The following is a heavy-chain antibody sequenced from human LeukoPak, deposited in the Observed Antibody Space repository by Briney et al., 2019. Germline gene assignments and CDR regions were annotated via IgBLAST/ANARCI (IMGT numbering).Heavy chain of an antibody. CDR1: GGSISSSSYY. V-gene: IGHV4-39*01. J-gene: IGHJ4*02. CDR3: ARQQWLEPFDY. CDR2: IYYSGST. Sequence: PSETLSLTCTVSGGSISSSSYYWGWIRQPPGKGLEWIGSIYYSGSTYYNPSLKSRVTISVDTSKNQFSLKLSSVIAADTAVYYCARQQWLEPFDYWGQGTLVTVSS. D-gene: IGHD6-19*01.